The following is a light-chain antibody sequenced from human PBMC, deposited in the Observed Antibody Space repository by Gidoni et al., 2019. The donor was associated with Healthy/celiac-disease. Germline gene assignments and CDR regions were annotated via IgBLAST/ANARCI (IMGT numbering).Light chain of an antibody. CDR1: QSISSY. CDR2: AAS. CDR3: QQSYSTPLT. V-gene: IGKV1-39*01. J-gene: IGKJ4*01. Sequence: DIQMIQSPSSLSASVGDRVTITCRASQSISSYLYWYQQKPGKAPQLLIYAASSLQSGVPSRFSGSGSGTDFTLTISSLQPEDFATYYCQQSYSTPLTFGRGTKVEIK.